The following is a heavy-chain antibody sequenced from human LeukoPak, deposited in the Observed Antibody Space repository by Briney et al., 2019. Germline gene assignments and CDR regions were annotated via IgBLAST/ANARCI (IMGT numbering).Heavy chain of an antibody. CDR2: IIPILGIA. J-gene: IGHJ6*02. CDR1: GGTFSSYA. D-gene: IGHD4-17*01. V-gene: IGHV1-69*04. CDR3: ARASYGDRYGMDV. Sequence: SVKVSCKASGGTFSSYAISWVRQAPGQGLEWMGRIIPILGIANYAQKLQGRVTMTTDTSTSTAYMELRSLRSDDTAVYYCARASYGDRYGMDVWGQGTTVTVSS.